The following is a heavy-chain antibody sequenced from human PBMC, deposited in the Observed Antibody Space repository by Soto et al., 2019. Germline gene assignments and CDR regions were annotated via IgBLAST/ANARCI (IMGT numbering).Heavy chain of an antibody. J-gene: IGHJ4*02. CDR2: IWYDGSNK. Sequence: QVQLVESGGGVVQPGRSLRLSCAASGFTFSSYGMHWVRQAPGKGLEWVAVIWYDGSNKYYADSVKGRFTISRDNSKNTLYLQMNSLRAEDTAVYYSARDRAVAGIDYWGQGTLVTVSS. CDR3: ARDRAVAGIDY. D-gene: IGHD6-19*01. CDR1: GFTFSSYG. V-gene: IGHV3-33*01.